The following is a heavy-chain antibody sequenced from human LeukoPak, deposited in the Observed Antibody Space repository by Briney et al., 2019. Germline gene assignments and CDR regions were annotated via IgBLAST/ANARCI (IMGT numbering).Heavy chain of an antibody. Sequence: SETLSLTCTVSGGSISSYYWSWIRQPPGKGLEWMGYIYYSGSTNYNPSLKSRVTISVDTSKNQFSLKLSSVTAAHTAVYYCARPHWHDLHFDYWGQGTLVTVSS. CDR2: IYYSGST. CDR3: ARPHWHDLHFDY. CDR1: GGSISSYY. V-gene: IGHV4-59*12. J-gene: IGHJ4*02. D-gene: IGHD1-1*01.